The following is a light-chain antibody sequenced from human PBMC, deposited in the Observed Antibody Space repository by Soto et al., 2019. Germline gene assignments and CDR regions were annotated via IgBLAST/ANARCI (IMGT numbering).Light chain of an antibody. V-gene: IGLV2-11*01. Sequence: QSVLTQPRSVSGSPGQSVAISCTGTSNDVGGYDYVSWYQQHPGKAPNVIIFDVSKRPSGVPDRFSGSKSGNTASLTISGLQAEDEADYYCCSYAGGPYVFGTGTKVTVL. CDR1: SNDVGGYDY. CDR2: DVS. J-gene: IGLJ1*01. CDR3: CSYAGGPYV.